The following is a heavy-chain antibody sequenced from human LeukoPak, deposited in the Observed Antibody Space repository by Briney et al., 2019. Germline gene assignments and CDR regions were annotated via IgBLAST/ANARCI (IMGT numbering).Heavy chain of an antibody. CDR2: IIPIFGTA. J-gene: IGHJ6*03. D-gene: IGHD2-2*01. Sequence: ASVKVSCKASGGTFSSYAISWVRQAPGQGLEWMGGIIPIFGTANYAQKFQGRVTITTDVSTSTAYMELSSLRSEDTAVYYCAREKGDCSSTSCYYDGQDGYYMDVWGKGTTVTVSS. V-gene: IGHV1-69*05. CDR1: GGTFSSYA. CDR3: AREKGDCSSTSCYYDGQDGYYMDV.